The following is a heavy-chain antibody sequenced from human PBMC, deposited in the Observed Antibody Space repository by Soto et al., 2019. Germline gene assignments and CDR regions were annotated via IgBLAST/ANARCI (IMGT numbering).Heavy chain of an antibody. J-gene: IGHJ4*02. V-gene: IGHV2-5*02. Sequence: QITLKESGPTLVKPTQTLTLTCTFSGFSLNTSGVGVGWIRQPPGKALEWLALIYWDDDKRSSPSLKSRLTITRDTSKNHVVLRMTNMDPVDTATYYCAHHHSDTSGYLLAYWGQGILVTVSS. D-gene: IGHD3-22*01. CDR1: GFSLNTSGVG. CDR3: AHHHSDTSGYLLAY. CDR2: IYWDDDK.